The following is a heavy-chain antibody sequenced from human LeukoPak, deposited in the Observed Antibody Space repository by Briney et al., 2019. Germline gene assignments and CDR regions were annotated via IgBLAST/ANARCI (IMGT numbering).Heavy chain of an antibody. CDR2: XSGAGGGT. V-gene: IGHV3-23*01. CDR3: APGCRTTSCNXXXFDH. D-gene: IGHD2-2*02. Sequence: RLSXAVSGFTFXXXXXTWXXXXPXXGXEWXXXXSGAGGGTYYAASVKGRFTISRDNSKNTLYLQMNSLRAEDTAVYYCAPGCRTTSCNXXXFDHWGQGTLVXXXS. CDR1: GFTFXXXX. J-gene: IGHJ4*02.